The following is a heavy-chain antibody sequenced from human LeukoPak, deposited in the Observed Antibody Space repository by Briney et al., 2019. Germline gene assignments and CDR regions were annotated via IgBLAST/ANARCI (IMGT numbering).Heavy chain of an antibody. CDR1: GFTFSSYS. V-gene: IGHV3-21*01. Sequence: GGSLRLSCAASGFTFSSYSMNWVRQAPGKGLEWVSSISSSGSYIYYADSVKGRFTISRDNAKNSLYLQMNSLRAEDTAVYYCARESCSSTSCHFTYYYYMDVWGKGTTVTVSS. J-gene: IGHJ6*03. D-gene: IGHD2-2*01. CDR3: ARESCSSTSCHFTYYYYMDV. CDR2: ISSSGSYI.